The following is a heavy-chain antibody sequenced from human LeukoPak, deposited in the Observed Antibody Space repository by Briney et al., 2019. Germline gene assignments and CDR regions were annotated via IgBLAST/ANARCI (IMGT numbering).Heavy chain of an antibody. J-gene: IGHJ4*02. CDR2: IIPIFGTA. CDR1: GGTFSSYA. V-gene: IGHV1-69*13. D-gene: IGHD2-15*01. CDR3: ARAGSDCSGGSCYRTPSYDY. Sequence: SVKVSCKASGGTFSSYAISWVRQAPGQGLEWMGGIIPIFGTANYAQKFQGRVTITAVESTSTAYMELSSLRSEDTAVYYCARAGSDCSGGSCYRTPSYDYWGQGTLVTVSS.